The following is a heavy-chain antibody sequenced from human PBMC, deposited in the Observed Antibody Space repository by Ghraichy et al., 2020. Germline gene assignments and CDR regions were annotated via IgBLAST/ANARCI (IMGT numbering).Heavy chain of an antibody. V-gene: IGHV3-73*01. J-gene: IGHJ3*02. D-gene: IGHD4-17*01. Sequence: GGSLRLSCAASGFTFSGSAMHWVRQASGKGLEWVGRIRSKANSYATAYAASVKGRFTISRDDSKNTAYLQMNSLKTEDTAVYYCTRHHTATDAFDIWGQGTMVTVSS. CDR2: IRSKANSYAT. CDR1: GFTFSGSA. CDR3: TRHHTATDAFDI.